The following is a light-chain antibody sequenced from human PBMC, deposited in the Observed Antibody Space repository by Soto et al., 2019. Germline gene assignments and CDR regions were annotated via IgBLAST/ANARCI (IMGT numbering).Light chain of an antibody. J-gene: IGLJ3*02. CDR3: AAWDDSLSGWV. CDR2: RNN. Sequence: QSVLTQPPSASGTPGQRVTLSCSGSSSNIGSNYVYWYQQLPGTAPKLLIYRNNQPPSGVPDRFSGSKSVTSASLAISGLRSEDDADYYCAAWDDSLSGWVFGGGTQLTVL. V-gene: IGLV1-47*01. CDR1: SSNIGSNY.